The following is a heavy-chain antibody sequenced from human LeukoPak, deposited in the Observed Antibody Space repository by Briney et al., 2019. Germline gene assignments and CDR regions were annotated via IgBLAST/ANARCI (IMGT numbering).Heavy chain of an antibody. V-gene: IGHV3-21*01. D-gene: IGHD5-12*01. Sequence: PGGSLRLPCAASGFTFSTYSMNWVRQAPGKGLEWVSFITSRSTYKYYADSVKGRFTISRDDSKNTLYLQMSSLRAEDTAVYYCAREEIEEVPTLTFNWVATCYSHYMDVWGKGTTVAVSS. CDR1: GFTFSTYS. CDR3: AREEIEEVPTLTFNWVATCYSHYMDV. J-gene: IGHJ6*03. CDR2: ITSRSTYK.